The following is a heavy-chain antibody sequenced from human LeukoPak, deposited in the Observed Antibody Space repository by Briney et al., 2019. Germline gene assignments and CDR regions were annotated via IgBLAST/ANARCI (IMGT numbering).Heavy chain of an antibody. J-gene: IGHJ1*01. CDR1: GFTFSSFW. V-gene: IGHV3-74*01. Sequence: PGGSLRLSCAASGFTFSSFWMHWVRQAPGKGLVWVSRINTDGSSTSYADSVKGRFTISRDNAKNTLYLQMNSLRAEDTAVYYCARYYLFGDTPPAEYFQHWGQGTLVTVSS. CDR2: INTDGSST. CDR3: ARYYLFGDTPPAEYFQH. D-gene: IGHD3-10*02.